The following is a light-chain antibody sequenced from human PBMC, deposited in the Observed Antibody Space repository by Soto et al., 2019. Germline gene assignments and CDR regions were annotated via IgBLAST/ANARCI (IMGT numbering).Light chain of an antibody. CDR2: GAS. V-gene: IGKV3-20*01. CDR3: QQYGSSPGT. Sequence: EIVLTQSPGTLSLSPGERATLSCRASQSVTSNYLAWYQQKRGQAPRLRIFGASIRDTGIPDRFSGRGSGTVFTLTISRLEPEDFAVYYCQQYGSSPGTFGPGTKVDIK. J-gene: IGKJ1*01. CDR1: QSVTSNY.